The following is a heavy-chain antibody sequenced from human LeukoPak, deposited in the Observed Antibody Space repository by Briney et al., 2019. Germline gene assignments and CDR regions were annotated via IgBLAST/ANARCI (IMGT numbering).Heavy chain of an antibody. D-gene: IGHD2-2*01. CDR1: GGSISSYY. CDR3: ARASMEDIVVVPAAIKWYFDL. J-gene: IGHJ2*01. CDR2: IYTSGST. V-gene: IGHV4-4*07. Sequence: PSETLSLTCTVSGGSISSYYWSWIRQPAGKGLEWIGRIYTSGSTNYNPSLKSRVTISVDASKNQFSLKLSSVTAADTAVYYCARASMEDIVVVPAAIKWYFDLWGRGTLVTVSS.